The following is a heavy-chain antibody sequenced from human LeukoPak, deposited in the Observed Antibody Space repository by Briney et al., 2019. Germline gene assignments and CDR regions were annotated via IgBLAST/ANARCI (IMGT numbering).Heavy chain of an antibody. CDR1: GGSVSSGSYY. CDR2: IYYSGST. J-gene: IGHJ4*02. D-gene: IGHD6-19*01. V-gene: IGHV4-61*01. Sequence: SETLSLTCTVSGGSVSSGSYYWSWIRQPPGKGLEWIRYIYYSGSTNYNPSLKSRVTISVDTPKNQFSLKLSSATAADTAVYYCARSGRAVAGTYYWGQGTLVTVSS. CDR3: ARSGRAVAGTYY.